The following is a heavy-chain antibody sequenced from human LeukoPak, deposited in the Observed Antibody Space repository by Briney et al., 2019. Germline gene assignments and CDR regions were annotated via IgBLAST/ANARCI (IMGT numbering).Heavy chain of an antibody. D-gene: IGHD4-11*01. CDR3: AKDLGLLGGYSNY. CDR2: ISGSGGST. J-gene: IGHJ4*02. Sequence: GGSLRLSCAASGFTFDDYAMHWVRQAPGKGLEWVSAISGSGGSTYYADSVKGRFTISRDNSKNTLYLQMNSLRAEDTAVYYCAKDLGLLGGYSNYRGQGTLVTVSS. V-gene: IGHV3-23*01. CDR1: GFTFDDYA.